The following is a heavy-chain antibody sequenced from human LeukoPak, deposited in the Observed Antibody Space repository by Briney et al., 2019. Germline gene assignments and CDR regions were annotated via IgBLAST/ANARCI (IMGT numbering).Heavy chain of an antibody. CDR3: AAGSSGSYYYFDY. CDR2: ISSSTTYI. V-gene: IGHV3-21*01. CDR1: GFTFSSYE. Sequence: KPGGSLRLSCAASGFTFSSYEMNWVRQAPGKGLEWVSSISSSTTYIYYADSVKGRFTISRDNAKNALYLQMNSLRAEDMAVYYCAAGSSGSYYYFDYWGQGTLVTVSS. D-gene: IGHD3-22*01. J-gene: IGHJ4*02.